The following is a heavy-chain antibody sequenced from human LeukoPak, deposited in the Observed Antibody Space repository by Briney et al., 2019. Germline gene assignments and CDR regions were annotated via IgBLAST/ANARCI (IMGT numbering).Heavy chain of an antibody. V-gene: IGHV4-59*01. CDR3: ARDGRQLVLDY. CDR2: IFYSGTT. J-gene: IGHJ4*02. Sequence: SETLSLTCTVSGGSTSIYYWSWIRQPPGKGLEWIGYIFYSGTTNYNPSLKSRVIISVDTSKSQFSLKLSSVTAADTAVYYCARDGRQLVLDYWGQGTLVTVSS. D-gene: IGHD6-6*01. CDR1: GGSTSIYY.